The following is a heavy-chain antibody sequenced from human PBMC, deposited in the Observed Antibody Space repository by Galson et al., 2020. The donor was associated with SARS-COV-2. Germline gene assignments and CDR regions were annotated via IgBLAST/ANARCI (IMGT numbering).Heavy chain of an antibody. J-gene: IGHJ4*02. CDR1: GFIFRSYG. Sequence: GESLKISCAASGFIFRSYGMHWVRQAPGKGLEWVALISYDGSNKYYADSVRGQFTISRDNAKNTLHLQMSSLRAEDTAVYYCAKDHGFGVDYFDYWGQGTLVTVSS. D-gene: IGHD3-10*01. CDR3: AKDHGFGVDYFDY. V-gene: IGHV3-30*18. CDR2: ISYDGSNK.